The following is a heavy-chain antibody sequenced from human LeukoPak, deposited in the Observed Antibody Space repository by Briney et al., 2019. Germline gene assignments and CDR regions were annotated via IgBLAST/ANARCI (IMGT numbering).Heavy chain of an antibody. CDR3: AREKEGYCSRTSCYLDYYYYYMDV. J-gene: IGHJ6*03. V-gene: IGHV3-7*01. Sequence: PGGSLRLSCAASGFTFSRHWMTWVRQAPGKGLEWVANIKQDGSEKYYVDSVKGRFTISRDNAKNSLYLQMNSLRAEDTAVYYCAREKEGYCSRTSCYLDYYYYYMDVWGKGTTVTISS. CDR2: IKQDGSEK. D-gene: IGHD2-2*01. CDR1: GFTFSRHW.